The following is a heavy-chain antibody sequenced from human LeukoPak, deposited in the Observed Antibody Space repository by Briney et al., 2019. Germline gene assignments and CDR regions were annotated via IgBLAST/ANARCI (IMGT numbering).Heavy chain of an antibody. D-gene: IGHD4-17*01. V-gene: IGHV1-18*01. Sequence: ASVKVPCKASGYTFTSYGISWVRQAPGQGLEWMGWISAYNGNTNYAQKLQGRVTMTTDTSTSTAYMELRSLRSDDTAVYYCARDPQDTWMSRMTVTIPLYFDYWGQGTLVTVSS. J-gene: IGHJ4*02. CDR2: ISAYNGNT. CDR3: ARDPQDTWMSRMTVTIPLYFDY. CDR1: GYTFTSYG.